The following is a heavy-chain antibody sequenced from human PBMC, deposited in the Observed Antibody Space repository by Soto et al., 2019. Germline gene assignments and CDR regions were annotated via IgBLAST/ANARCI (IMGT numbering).Heavy chain of an antibody. CDR1: GFTVSNNY. Sequence: EVQLMESGGGLIQPGGSLRLSCAASGFTVSNNYMSWVRQAPGKGLEWVSLIYSGGSTYYADSVKGRCTMSRDNSKNTVYLQMNSLRAEDTAVYYCARAYCISTACWNLLESWGQGTLVTVSS. CDR3: ARAYCISTACWNLLES. CDR2: IYSGGST. V-gene: IGHV3-53*01. J-gene: IGHJ4*02. D-gene: IGHD2-2*01.